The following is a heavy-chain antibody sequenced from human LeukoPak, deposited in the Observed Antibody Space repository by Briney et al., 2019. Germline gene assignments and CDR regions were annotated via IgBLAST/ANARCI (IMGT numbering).Heavy chain of an antibody. V-gene: IGHV3-23*01. CDR1: GFTFRNYA. CDR2: ISGSGSYT. J-gene: IGHJ4*02. D-gene: IGHD6-13*01. Sequence: PGGSLRLSCAASGFTFRNYAVSWVRQAPGKGLEWVSAISGSGSYTYYGDSVKGRFTISRDNSKNTIYLQMNSLRAEDTAVYYCAKIIAAANRPTFDYWGQGTLVTVSS. CDR3: AKIIAAANRPTFDY.